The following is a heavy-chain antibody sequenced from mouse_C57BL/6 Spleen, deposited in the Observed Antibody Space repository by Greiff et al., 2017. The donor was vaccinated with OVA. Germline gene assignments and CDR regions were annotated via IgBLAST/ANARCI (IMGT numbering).Heavy chain of an antibody. Sequence: VQLQQSGAELVRPGASVKLSCTASGFNFNDYYMHWVKQRPEQGLEWIGRIDPEDGDTEYAPKFQGKATMTADTSSNTAYLQLSSLTSEDTAVYYGTTPYDGSSSYAMDYWGQGTSVTVSS. D-gene: IGHD1-1*01. CDR1: GFNFNDYY. CDR2: IDPEDGDT. V-gene: IGHV14-1*01. J-gene: IGHJ4*01. CDR3: TTPYDGSSSYAMDY.